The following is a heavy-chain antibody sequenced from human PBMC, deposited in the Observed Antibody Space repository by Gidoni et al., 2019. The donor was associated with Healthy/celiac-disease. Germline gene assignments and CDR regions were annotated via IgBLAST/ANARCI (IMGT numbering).Heavy chain of an antibody. J-gene: IGHJ5*02. CDR3: ARLVGSYSSGWSWFDP. CDR1: GYSFTSYW. Sequence: EVQLVQSGAEVKKPGESLRISCKGSGYSFTSYWISWVRQMPGKGLEWMGRIDPSDSYTNYSPSFQGHVTISADKSISTAYLQWSSLKASDTAMYYCARLVGSYSSGWSWFDPWGQGTLVTVSS. V-gene: IGHV5-10-1*03. CDR2: IDPSDSYT. D-gene: IGHD6-19*01.